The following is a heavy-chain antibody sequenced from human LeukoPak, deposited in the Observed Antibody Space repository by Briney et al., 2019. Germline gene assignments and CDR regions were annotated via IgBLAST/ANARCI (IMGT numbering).Heavy chain of an antibody. J-gene: IGHJ4*02. D-gene: IGHD3-9*01. V-gene: IGHV3-74*01. CDR3: ARDRAKKGVLRYFDWSYYFDY. CDR1: GFTFSSYW. CDR2: INSDGSST. Sequence: PGGSLRLSCAASGFTFSSYWMHWVRQAPGKGLVWVSRINSDGSSTSYADSVKGRFTISRDNAKNTLYLQMNSLRAEDTAVYYCARDRAKKGVLRYFDWSYYFDYWGQGTLVTVSS.